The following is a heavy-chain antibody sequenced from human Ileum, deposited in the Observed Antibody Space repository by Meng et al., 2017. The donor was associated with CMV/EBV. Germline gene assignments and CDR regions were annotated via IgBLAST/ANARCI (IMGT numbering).Heavy chain of an antibody. J-gene: IGHJ6*02. CDR3: AASIVVVPAGFLFHYDFYGMDV. Sequence: ASVKVSCKTSGFTFSAYYMHWVRQAPGQGLEWMGRINPDSGVTTYAQKFQGRVTMTRDTSSSTAYMELSRLKSDDTAIYYCAASIVVVPAGFLFHYDFYGMDVWGQGTTVTVSS. D-gene: IGHD2-2*01. CDR1: GFTFSAYY. V-gene: IGHV1-2*02. CDR2: INPDSGVT.